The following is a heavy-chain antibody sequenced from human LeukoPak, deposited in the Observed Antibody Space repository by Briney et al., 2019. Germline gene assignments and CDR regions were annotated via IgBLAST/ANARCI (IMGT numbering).Heavy chain of an antibody. J-gene: IGHJ6*03. Sequence: GGSLRLSCAASGFTFSDYGMTWVRQAPGKGLECVSAVNYNGATTHYADSVKGRFTISRADSKNTVYLQMNSLRAEDTAVYYCAKTGDLWFGELIEYYYYMDVWGKGTTVTVSS. CDR3: AKTGDLWFGELIEYYYYMDV. CDR2: VNYNGATT. D-gene: IGHD3-10*01. CDR1: GFTFSDYG. V-gene: IGHV3-23*01.